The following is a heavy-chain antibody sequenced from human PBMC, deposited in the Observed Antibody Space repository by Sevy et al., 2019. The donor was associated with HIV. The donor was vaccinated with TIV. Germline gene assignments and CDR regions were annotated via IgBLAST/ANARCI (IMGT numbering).Heavy chain of an antibody. CDR3: ARESIGAVGDFDY. V-gene: IGHV4-59*01. CDR1: GGSISNYF. J-gene: IGHJ4*02. Sequence: SETLSLTCTVSGGSISNYFWSWIRQPPGKGLEWIGYIYYSGSTNYNPSPKSRITISVDTSKNQFSLKLSSVTAADTVVYYCARESIGAVGDFDYWGQGTLVTVSS. D-gene: IGHD6-13*01. CDR2: IYYSGST.